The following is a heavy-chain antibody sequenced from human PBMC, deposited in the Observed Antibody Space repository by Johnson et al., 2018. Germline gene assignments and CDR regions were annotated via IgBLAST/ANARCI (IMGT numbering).Heavy chain of an antibody. CDR1: GGTFSSYI. CDR3: ARGQCGADCFTGAFDV. D-gene: IGHD2-21*02. V-gene: IGHV1-69*01. CDR2: IIPILGTT. J-gene: IGHJ3*01. Sequence: QVQLVQSGAEVKKPGSSVKVSCKASGGTFSSYILSWVRQAPGQGLEWMGEIIPILGTTSYAQALQGRVTITADESTSIASMELSSLRSDDTAMSSCARGQCGADCFTGAFDVWGQGTMVSVSS.